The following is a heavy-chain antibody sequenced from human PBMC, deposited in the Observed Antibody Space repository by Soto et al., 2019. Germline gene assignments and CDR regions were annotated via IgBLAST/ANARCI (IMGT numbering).Heavy chain of an antibody. D-gene: IGHD3-10*01. V-gene: IGHV1-18*04. CDR3: ARDPRIAFRAWDPMDV. J-gene: IGHJ6*02. CDR2: ISAYNGNT. CDR1: GYTFTRYG. Sequence: PSVKVSCKASGYTFTRYGISWVRQAPGQGLEWMGWISAYNGNTNYAQKLQGRVTVTTDTSTSTAYMELRSLRSDDTAVYYCARDPRIAFRAWDPMDVWGQGTTVTVSS.